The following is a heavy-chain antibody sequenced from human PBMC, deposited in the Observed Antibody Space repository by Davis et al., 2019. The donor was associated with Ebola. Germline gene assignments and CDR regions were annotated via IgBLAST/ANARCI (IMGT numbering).Heavy chain of an antibody. Sequence: PGGSLRLSCTASGFTFSGYTMNWVRQAPGKGLEWVSYIGTRTTYIYYADSVRGRFTISRDNAKNSLCRQMNSLRAEDTAVYYCAGGRAGRGYSASSHWGQGTLVTVSS. CDR2: IGTRTTYI. CDR1: GFTFSGYT. V-gene: IGHV3-21*01. CDR3: AGGRAGRGYSASSH. J-gene: IGHJ4*02. D-gene: IGHD5-18*01.